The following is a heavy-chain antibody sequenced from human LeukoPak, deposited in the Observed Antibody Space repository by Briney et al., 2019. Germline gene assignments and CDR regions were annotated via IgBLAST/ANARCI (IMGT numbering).Heavy chain of an antibody. D-gene: IGHD3-16*01. V-gene: IGHV4-59*01. CDR1: GGSISSYY. CDR2: IYYSGST. Sequence: SETLSLTCTVSGGSISSYYWSWIRQPPGKGLEWIGYIYYSGSTNYNPSLKSRVTISVDTSKNQFSLKLSSVTAADTAVYYCARVNKRIMITFGGAHGYYFDYWGQGTLVTVSS. J-gene: IGHJ4*02. CDR3: ARVNKRIMITFGGAHGYYFDY.